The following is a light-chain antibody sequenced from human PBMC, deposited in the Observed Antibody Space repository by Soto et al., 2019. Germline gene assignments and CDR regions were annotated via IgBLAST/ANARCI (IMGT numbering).Light chain of an antibody. CDR3: FAYAGGSTWL. J-gene: IGLJ3*02. CDR2: EVT. V-gene: IGLV2-23*02. CDR1: RSDIGSYNS. Sequence: QSVLTQPASVSGSPGESITISCTGTRSDIGSYNSIAWYQQHPGKAPRVMIFEVTQRPSGISNRFSGSKSGYTASLTISGLQAEDEADYFCFAYAGGSTWLFGGGTKVTVL.